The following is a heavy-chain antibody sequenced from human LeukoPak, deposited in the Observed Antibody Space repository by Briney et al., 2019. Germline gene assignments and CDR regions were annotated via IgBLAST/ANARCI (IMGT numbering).Heavy chain of an antibody. CDR1: GGSISSGDYY. V-gene: IGHV4-30-4*08. CDR3: ARVGVAGPYYFDY. D-gene: IGHD6-19*01. CDR2: IYYSGST. Sequence: PSQTLSLTCTVSGGSISSGDYYWSWIRQPRGKGLEWIGYIYYSGSTYYNPSLKSRVTISVDTSKNQFSLRLTSVTAADTAVYYCARVGVAGPYYFDYWGQGTLVTVSS. J-gene: IGHJ4*02.